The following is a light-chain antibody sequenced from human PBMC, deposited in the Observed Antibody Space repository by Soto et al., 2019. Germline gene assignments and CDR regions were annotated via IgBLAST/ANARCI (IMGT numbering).Light chain of an antibody. V-gene: IGKV1-39*01. CDR2: AAS. J-gene: IGKJ1*01. Sequence: DIQMTQSPSSLSASVQDRVTITCRASQSISSYLNWYQQKPGKAPNLLIYAASSLQSGVPSRFSGSGSGTDFTLTISSLQPEDFATYYCQQSYSSPRTFGQGTRVEIK. CDR3: QQSYSSPRT. CDR1: QSISSY.